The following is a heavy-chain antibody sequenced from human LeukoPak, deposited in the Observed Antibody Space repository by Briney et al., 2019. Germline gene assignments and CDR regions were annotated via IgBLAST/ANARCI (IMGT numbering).Heavy chain of an antibody. V-gene: IGHV5-51*01. CDR2: IYPGDSDT. CDR1: GYSFTSYW. D-gene: IGHD1-26*01. Sequence: GESLKISGKGSGYSFTSYWIGWVRQMPGKGLEWVGIIYPGDSDTRYSPSFQGQVTISADKSISTAYLQWSSLKASDTAMYYCASRYSGSYDYYYYMDVWGKGTTVTVPS. J-gene: IGHJ6*03. CDR3: ASRYSGSYDYYYYMDV.